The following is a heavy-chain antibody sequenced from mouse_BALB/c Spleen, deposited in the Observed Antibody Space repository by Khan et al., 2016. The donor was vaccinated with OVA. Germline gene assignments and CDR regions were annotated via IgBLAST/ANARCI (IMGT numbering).Heavy chain of an antibody. CDR2: IYPGNSDT. CDR3: TRSYDSYYFDY. J-gene: IGHJ2*01. Sequence: EVKLLESGTVLVRPGASVKMSCKASGYSSTSYWMHWVKQRPGQGLEWIGAIYPGNSDTRYNQKFKGKAKLTAVTSASTAYMELISLTNEDSAVLYCTRSYDSYYFDYWGQGTTLTVSS. CDR1: GYSSTSYW. D-gene: IGHD2-4*01. V-gene: IGHV1-5*01.